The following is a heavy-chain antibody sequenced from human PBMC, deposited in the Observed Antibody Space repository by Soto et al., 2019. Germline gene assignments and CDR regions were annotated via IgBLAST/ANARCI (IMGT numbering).Heavy chain of an antibody. J-gene: IGHJ4*02. CDR2: IVSDGSTT. CDR1: GFTFSTYW. V-gene: IGHV3-74*01. CDR3: ARTIVVVVPDNFDH. Sequence: EVQLVESGGGSVQPGGSLRLSCAASGFTFSTYWMHWVRQAPGKGLVWVSRIVSDGSTTNYADSVKGRFTISRDNAKNTLYLQMNSLRAEDTAVYYCARTIVVVVPDNFDHWGQGTLVTVSS. D-gene: IGHD3-22*01.